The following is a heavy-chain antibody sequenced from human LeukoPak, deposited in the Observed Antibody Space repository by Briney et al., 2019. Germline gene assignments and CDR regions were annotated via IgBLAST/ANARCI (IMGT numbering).Heavy chain of an antibody. V-gene: IGHV1-69*13. D-gene: IGHD2-2*01. J-gene: IGHJ5*02. CDR2: NIPIFGTA. CDR1: GGTFSSYA. CDR3: ARASGDIVVVPAAIWFDP. Sequence: SVKVSCKASGGTFSSYAISWARQAPGQGLEWMGGNIPIFGTASYAQKFQGRVTITADESTSTAYMELSSLRSEDTAVYYCARASGDIVVVPAAIWFDPWGQGTLVTVSS.